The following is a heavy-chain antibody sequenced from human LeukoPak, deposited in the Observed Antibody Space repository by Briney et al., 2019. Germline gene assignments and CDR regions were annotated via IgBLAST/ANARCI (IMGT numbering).Heavy chain of an antibody. D-gene: IGHD6-13*01. V-gene: IGHV3-64*01. CDR1: GFTFSSYA. J-gene: IGHJ2*01. CDR2: ISINGGTT. CDR3: AKGYSSSWYWYFDL. Sequence: GGSLRLSCAASGFTFSSYAMHWVRQAPGKGLEYVSAISINGGTTYYANSVKGRFTISRDNSKNTLYLKMGSLRAEDMAVYYCAKGYSSSWYWYFDLWGRGTLVTVSS.